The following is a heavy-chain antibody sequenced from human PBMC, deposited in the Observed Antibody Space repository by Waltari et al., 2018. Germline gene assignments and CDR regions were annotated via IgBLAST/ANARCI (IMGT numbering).Heavy chain of an antibody. J-gene: IGHJ4*02. D-gene: IGHD3-3*01. CDR2: NNPSGST. CDR3: ARGRGWSRRTDY. Sequence: QVQLQQWGAGLLKPSETLSLTCAVYGGSFSGHYWSWIRQPPGKGRAWIGGNNPSGSTNYNPSLKSRVTRSVDTSKNQFALKLSSLTAADTAVYYCARGRGWSRRTDYWGQGTLVTVSS. CDR1: GGSFSGHY. V-gene: IGHV4-34*01.